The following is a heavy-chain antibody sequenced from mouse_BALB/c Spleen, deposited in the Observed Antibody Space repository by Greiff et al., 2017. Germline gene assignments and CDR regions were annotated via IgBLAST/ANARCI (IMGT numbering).Heavy chain of an antibody. D-gene: IGHD2-1*01. J-gene: IGHJ3*01. V-gene: IGHV3-2*02. Sequence: EVQLVESGPGLVKPSQSLSLTCTVTGYSITSDYAWNWIRQFPGNKLEWMGYISYSGSTSYNPSLKSRISITRDTSKNQFFLQLNSVTTEDTATYYCASYGNSFAYWGQGTLVTVSA. CDR2: ISYSGST. CDR3: ASYGNSFAY. CDR1: GYSITSDYA.